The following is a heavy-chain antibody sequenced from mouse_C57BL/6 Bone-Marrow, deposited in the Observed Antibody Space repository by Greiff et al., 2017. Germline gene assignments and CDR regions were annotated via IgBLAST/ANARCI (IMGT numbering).Heavy chain of an antibody. D-gene: IGHD2-2*01. CDR3: AREGYYYAMDY. V-gene: IGHV1-81*01. J-gene: IGHJ4*01. CDR1: GYTFTSYG. Sequence: VKLVESGAELARPGASVKLSCKASGYTFTSYGISWVKQRTGQGLEWIGEIYPRSGNTYYNEKFKGKATLTADKSSRTAYMELRSLTSEDSAVYFCAREGYYYAMDYWGQGTSVTVSS. CDR2: IYPRSGNT.